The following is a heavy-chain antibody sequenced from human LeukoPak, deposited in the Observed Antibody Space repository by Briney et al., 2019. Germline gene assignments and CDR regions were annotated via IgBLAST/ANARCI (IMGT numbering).Heavy chain of an antibody. CDR2: ISGSGGST. J-gene: IGHJ4*02. CDR1: GFTVSSNY. V-gene: IGHV3-23*01. Sequence: GGSLRLSCAASGFTVSSNYMSWVRQAPGKGLELVSAISGSGGSTYYADSVKGRFTISRDNSKNTLYLQMNSLRAEDTAVYFFAQAAAYDILTGYPRNFDYWGQGTLVTVSS. D-gene: IGHD3-9*01. CDR3: AQAAAYDILTGYPRNFDY.